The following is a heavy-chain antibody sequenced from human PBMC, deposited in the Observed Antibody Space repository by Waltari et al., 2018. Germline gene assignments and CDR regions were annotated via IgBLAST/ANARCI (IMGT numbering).Heavy chain of an antibody. D-gene: IGHD6-13*01. CDR1: SVSINSGY. J-gene: IGHJ5*02. V-gene: IGHV4-39*01. CDR2: IFYSGST. Sequence: QLHLQESGPGLVEPSGTLYLTCSVSSVSINSGYCGWIRQPPGKGLEWLGNIFYSGSTYYNPSLDSRIAISVDTSRNQFFLSLTSVTAADTAVYYCARARCSTSSCLFVSGFDPWGQGILVTVSS. CDR3: ARARCSTSSCLFVSGFDP.